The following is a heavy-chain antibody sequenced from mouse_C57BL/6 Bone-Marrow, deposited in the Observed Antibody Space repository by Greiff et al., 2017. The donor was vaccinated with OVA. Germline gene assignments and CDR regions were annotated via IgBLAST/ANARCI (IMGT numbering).Heavy chain of an antibody. CDR3: ARPQTAQVSFAY. V-gene: IGHV5-2*03. D-gene: IGHD3-2*02. CDR1: EYEFPSHD. Sequence: EVMLVESGGGLVQPGESLKLSCESNEYEFPSHDMSWVRKTPEKRLELVAAINSDGGSTYYPDTMERRFIISRDNTKKTLYLQMSSLRSEDTALYDCARPQTAQVSFAYWGQGTLVTVSA. CDR2: INSDGGST. J-gene: IGHJ3*01.